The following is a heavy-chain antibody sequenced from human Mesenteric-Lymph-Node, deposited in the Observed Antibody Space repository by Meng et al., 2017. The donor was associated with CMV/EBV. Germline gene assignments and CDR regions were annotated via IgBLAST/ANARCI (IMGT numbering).Heavy chain of an antibody. D-gene: IGHD2-21*01. CDR2: IYPAVSDI. CDR3: AGCYMNCPGTLDS. Sequence: GESLKISCKASGYSFTNPTYKIAWVRQMPGKGLEWMGIIYPAVSDIKYRPSFEGQVTISADKSISTAYLQWSNLQASDTAMYYCAGCYMNCPGTLDSWGQGTLVTVSS. V-gene: IGHV5-51*01. J-gene: IGHJ4*02. CDR1: GYSFTNPTYK.